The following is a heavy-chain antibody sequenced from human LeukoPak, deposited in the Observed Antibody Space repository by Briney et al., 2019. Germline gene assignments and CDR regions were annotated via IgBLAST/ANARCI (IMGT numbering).Heavy chain of an antibody. CDR1: GFPFSNHW. CDR3: ARGGDYYGSGSYYNRVWPIDY. J-gene: IGHJ4*02. CDR2: TDEDGTQK. Sequence: PGGSLRLSCAASGFPFSNHWMTWGRQAPGRGLEWVASTDEDGTQKYYVDSVKGRFTISRDNARNSLFLQMNDLRTEDTAVYACARGGDYYGSGSYYNRVWPIDYWGQGTLVTVSS. V-gene: IGHV3-7*01. D-gene: IGHD3-10*01.